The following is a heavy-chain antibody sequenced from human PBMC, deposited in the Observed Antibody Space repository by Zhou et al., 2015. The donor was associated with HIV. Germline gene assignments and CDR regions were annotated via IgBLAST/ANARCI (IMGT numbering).Heavy chain of an antibody. CDR3: ATDTYGNSASY. CDR2: IDQDGGST. Sequence: DVQLVESGGASVQPGGSLRLSCAGSGFTFSVYWMHWVRQVPGKGPIWVSRIDQDGGSTIYADSAKGRFTISRDNAKNTVYLQMNSLRDDDTAVYYCATDTYGNSASYWDQGTLVTVSS. V-gene: IGHV3-74*01. CDR1: GFTFSVYW. J-gene: IGHJ4*02. D-gene: IGHD3-10*01.